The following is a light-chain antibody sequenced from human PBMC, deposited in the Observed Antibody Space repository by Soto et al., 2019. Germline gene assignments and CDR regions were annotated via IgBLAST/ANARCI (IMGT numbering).Light chain of an antibody. CDR3: AAWDDSLSAHYV. CDR1: SSNIGSNY. J-gene: IGLJ1*01. Sequence: QPALTQPPSGSGTPGQRGSISCSGSSSNIGSNYVYWYQQLPGTAPKLLIYRNNQRPSGVPDRFSGSKSGTSASLAISGLRSEDEADYYCAAWDDSLSAHYVFGTGTKVTVL. CDR2: RNN. V-gene: IGLV1-47*01.